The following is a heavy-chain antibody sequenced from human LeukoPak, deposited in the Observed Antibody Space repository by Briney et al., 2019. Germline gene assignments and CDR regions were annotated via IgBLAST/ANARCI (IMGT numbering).Heavy chain of an antibody. D-gene: IGHD2-21*02. V-gene: IGHV5-51*01. CDR2: IYPGDSDT. CDR3: ARQEVSDCGGDCSSNPFDY. CDR1: GYSFTSYW. J-gene: IGHJ4*02. Sequence: GESLKISCKGSGYSFTSYWIGWVRQMPGKGLEWMGIIYPGDSDTRYSPSFQGQVTISADKSISTAYLQWSSLKASDTAMYYCARQEVSDCGGDCSSNPFDYWGQGTLVTVSS.